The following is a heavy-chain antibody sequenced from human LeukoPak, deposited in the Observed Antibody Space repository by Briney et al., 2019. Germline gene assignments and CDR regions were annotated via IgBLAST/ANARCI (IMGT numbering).Heavy chain of an antibody. CDR1: GFTFSMYW. CDR3: VRDSRYTMDV. J-gene: IGHJ6*02. V-gene: IGHV3-74*01. D-gene: IGHD5-18*01. CDR2: ITSDGSTT. Sequence: GGSLRLSCTASGFTFSMYWMRWVRQAPGKGPVWVSRITSDGSTTIYADSVKGRFTISRDNAKNTLYLQMNSLRAEDTAVYYCVRDSRYTMDVWGQGTTVTVPS.